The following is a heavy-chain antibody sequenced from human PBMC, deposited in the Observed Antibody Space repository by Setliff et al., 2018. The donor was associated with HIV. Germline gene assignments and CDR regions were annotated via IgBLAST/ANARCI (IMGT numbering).Heavy chain of an antibody. J-gene: IGHJ4*02. CDR3: ARENYDILTGYYDY. Sequence: GGSLRLSCVASGFTFRTYGMHWVRQAPGKGLEWVAVISYDGSKKYYADSVKGRFTISRDNSKNTLYLQMNSLRAEDTAVYYCARENYDILTGYYDYWGQGALVTVSS. CDR2: ISYDGSKK. V-gene: IGHV3-30*03. D-gene: IGHD3-9*01. CDR1: GFTFRTYG.